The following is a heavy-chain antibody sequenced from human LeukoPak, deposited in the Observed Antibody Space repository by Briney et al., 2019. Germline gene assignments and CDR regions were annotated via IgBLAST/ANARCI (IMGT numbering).Heavy chain of an antibody. D-gene: IGHD5-12*01. Sequence: PGGSLRLSCAASGFTFSSHAMHWARQAPGKGLAWVAAMWYDGSNKYYAESVKGRFTIYRDNSKKTLHLQMNRLRSEDTAVYYCARGGTGYDSDAFDPWGQGTMVTVSS. CDR2: MWYDGSNK. J-gene: IGHJ3*01. CDR3: ARGGTGYDSDAFDP. V-gene: IGHV3-33*01. CDR1: GFTFSSHA.